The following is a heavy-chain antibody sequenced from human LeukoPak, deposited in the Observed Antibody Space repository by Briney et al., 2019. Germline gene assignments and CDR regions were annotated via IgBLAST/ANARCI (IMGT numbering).Heavy chain of an antibody. J-gene: IGHJ4*02. CDR1: GGTFSSYT. CDR2: IIPIFGTA. D-gene: IGHD6-13*01. Sequence: SVKVSCKASGGTFSSYTISWVRQAPGQGLEWMGGIIPIFGTANYAQKFQGRVTITTDESTSTAYMELSSLRSEDTAVYYCARDFRIRIAAASGSVSHFDYWGQGTLVTVSS. CDR3: ARDFRIRIAAASGSVSHFDY. V-gene: IGHV1-69*05.